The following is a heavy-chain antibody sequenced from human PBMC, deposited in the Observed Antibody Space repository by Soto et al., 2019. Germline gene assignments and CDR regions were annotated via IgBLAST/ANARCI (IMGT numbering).Heavy chain of an antibody. D-gene: IGHD6-6*01. Sequence: SETLSLTCTVSGGSISSYYWSWIRQPAGKGLEWIGRIYTSGSTNYNPSLKSRVTTSVDTSKNQFSLKLSSVTAADTAVYYCARGRGTPLRYSSSSRDWFDPWGRGTLVTVSS. CDR3: ARGRGTPLRYSSSSRDWFDP. J-gene: IGHJ5*02. V-gene: IGHV4-4*07. CDR2: IYTSGST. CDR1: GGSISSYY.